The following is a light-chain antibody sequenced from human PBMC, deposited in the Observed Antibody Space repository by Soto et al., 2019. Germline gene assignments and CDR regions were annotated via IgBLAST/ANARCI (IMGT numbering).Light chain of an antibody. CDR3: HQYGSAPAWT. CDR2: GAS. V-gene: IGKV3-20*01. J-gene: IGKJ1*01. CDR1: QSISSSY. Sequence: EIVLTQSPGTLSLFPGERATLSCRASQSISSSYLAWYQQKPGQAPRLLIYGASSRATGIPDRISGAGSATDFTLTISRLEPEDFAVYYCHQYGSAPAWTFGQGTKVEI.